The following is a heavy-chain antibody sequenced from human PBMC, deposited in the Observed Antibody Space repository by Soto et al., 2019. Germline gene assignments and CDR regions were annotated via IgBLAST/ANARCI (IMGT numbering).Heavy chain of an antibody. CDR1: GYTFTSYG. V-gene: IGHV1-18*01. CDR2: ISAYNGNT. D-gene: IGHD2-21*01. CDR3: ARDQGVITGNYYYMDV. Sequence: GASVKVSCKASGYTFTSYGMSWVRQAPGQGLEWMGWISAYNGNTNYAQKLQGRVTMTTDTSTSTAYMELRSLRSDDTAVYYCARDQGVITGNYYYMDVWGKGTTVTVSS. J-gene: IGHJ6*03.